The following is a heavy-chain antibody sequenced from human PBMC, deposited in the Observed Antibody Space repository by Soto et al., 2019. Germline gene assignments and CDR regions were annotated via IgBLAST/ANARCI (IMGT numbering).Heavy chain of an antibody. V-gene: IGHV4-31*03. Sequence: SSETLSLTCTVSGGSVNSGGYHWSWIRQHPRKGLEWIGDIYYSGSTYYNPSLKSRVTISIDTSTNHFSLHLSALTAADTAVYYCARAPIPNWNYYGMDVWGQGTTVTVSS. D-gene: IGHD1-1*01. CDR3: ARAPIPNWNYYGMDV. CDR2: IYYSGST. CDR1: GGSVNSGGYH. J-gene: IGHJ6*02.